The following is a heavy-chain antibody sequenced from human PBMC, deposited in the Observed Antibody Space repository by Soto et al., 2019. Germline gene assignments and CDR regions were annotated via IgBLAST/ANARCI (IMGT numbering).Heavy chain of an antibody. V-gene: IGHV4-39*01. CDR1: GDSISSSRFS. D-gene: IGHD2-21*01. CDR3: ARRRIVPTTNFDY. J-gene: IGHJ4*02. CDR2: IFHTGAT. Sequence: PSETLSLTCTVSGDSISSSRFSWGWIRQPPGKGLEWIGDIFHTGATYQNPTLKSRLRMSVDTSKNQFSLNLSAVTATDTAVYYCARRRIVPTTNFDYWGQGTLVTVSS.